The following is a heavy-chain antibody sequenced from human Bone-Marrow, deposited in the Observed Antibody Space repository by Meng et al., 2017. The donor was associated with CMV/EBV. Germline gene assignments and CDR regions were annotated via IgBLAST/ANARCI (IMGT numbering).Heavy chain of an antibody. CDR3: ARGEAAENY. Sequence: GESLKISCAASGFTFSSYWMSWVRQAPEKGLEWVANIKQDGSEKYYVDSVKGRFTISRDNAKNSLYLQMNSLRAEDTAVYYCARGEAAENYWGQGTLVTVSS. CDR2: IKQDGSEK. CDR1: GFTFSSYW. J-gene: IGHJ4*02. V-gene: IGHV3-7*01. D-gene: IGHD6-13*01.